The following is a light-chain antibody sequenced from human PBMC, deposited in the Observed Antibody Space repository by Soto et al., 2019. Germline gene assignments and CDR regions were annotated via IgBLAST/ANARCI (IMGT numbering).Light chain of an antibody. CDR3: QAYDTSLSGAV. CDR2: DTN. Sequence: QAVVTQPPSVSGSPGQRVTISCTGTSSNFGAAYDVHWYQQLPGTAPKLLIYDTNFRPSGVPDRFSGSKTGTSASLAITGLQAEDEADYYCQAYDTSLSGAVFGGGTKLTVL. CDR1: SSNFGAAYD. J-gene: IGLJ3*02. V-gene: IGLV1-40*01.